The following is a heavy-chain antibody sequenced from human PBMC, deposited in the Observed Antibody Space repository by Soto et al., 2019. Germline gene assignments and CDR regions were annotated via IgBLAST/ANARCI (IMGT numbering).Heavy chain of an antibody. Sequence: TSETLSLTCTVSGGSISSGDYYWSWIRQPPGKGLEWIGYIYYSGSTYYNPSLKSRVTISVDTSKNQFSLKLSSVTAADTAVYYCAGGGGYSYGDDAFDIWGQGTMVTVS. J-gene: IGHJ3*02. CDR2: IYYSGST. V-gene: IGHV4-30-4*01. CDR3: AGGGGYSYGDDAFDI. CDR1: GGSISSGDYY. D-gene: IGHD5-18*01.